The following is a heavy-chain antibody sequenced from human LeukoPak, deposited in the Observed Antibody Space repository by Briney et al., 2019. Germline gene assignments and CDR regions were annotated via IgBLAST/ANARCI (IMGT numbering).Heavy chain of an antibody. D-gene: IGHD3-3*01. J-gene: IGHJ4*02. V-gene: IGHV3-23*01. CDR3: ATQPDFSSGYSDDY. CDR1: GFTFSSYA. Sequence: GGALRLSCAASGFTFSSYAMSWGREAPGDGVEWVSAISGSGGSTYYADSVKGRFTISRDNSKNTMYLQMNSLRAEDTAVYYRATQPDFSSGYSDDYWGQGNLVTVSS. CDR2: ISGSGGST.